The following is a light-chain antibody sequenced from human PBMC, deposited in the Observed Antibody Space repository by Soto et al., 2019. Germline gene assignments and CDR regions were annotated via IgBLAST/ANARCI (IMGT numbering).Light chain of an antibody. CDR3: QQYASSPRT. V-gene: IGKV3-20*01. Sequence: LTQAPGTLSLSPGDRATLSCRASQSVSGSYLAWYQQKPGQAPRLLIYDASSRATGIPDRFSGSGSGTDFTLTISRLEPEDFAVYYCQQYASSPRTFGQGTKVDIK. J-gene: IGKJ1*01. CDR2: DAS. CDR1: QSVSGSY.